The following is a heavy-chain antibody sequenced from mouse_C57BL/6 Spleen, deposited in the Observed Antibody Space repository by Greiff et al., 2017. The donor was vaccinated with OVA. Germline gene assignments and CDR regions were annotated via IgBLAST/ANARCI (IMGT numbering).Heavy chain of an antibody. J-gene: IGHJ4*01. Sequence: VQLQQPGAELVRPGSSVKLSCKASGYTFTSYWMDWVKQRTGQGLDWIGNIYPSDSETHYNQQFKDKATFTVDKSSRTAYLQLSNLTSEDSAVSYCARDGSSYAMEYWCQGTSVTVSS. CDR3: ARDGSSYAMEY. V-gene: IGHV1-61*01. CDR1: GYTFTSYW. CDR2: IYPSDSET. D-gene: IGHD1-1*01.